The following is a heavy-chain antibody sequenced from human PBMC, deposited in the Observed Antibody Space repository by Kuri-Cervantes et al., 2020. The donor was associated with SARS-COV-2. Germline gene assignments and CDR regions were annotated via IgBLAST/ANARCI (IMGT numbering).Heavy chain of an antibody. Sequence: GGSLRLSCAASGFTVSTNYMSWVRQAPGKGLEWVSIIYSGGTTYYADSVKGRFTISRDNSKNTVNPQMNSLRGEDTALYYCARAGYSTGWFPDWYFDLWGRGTLVTVSS. CDR1: GFTVSTNY. CDR3: ARAGYSTGWFPDWYFDL. J-gene: IGHJ2*01. D-gene: IGHD6-19*01. CDR2: IYSGGTT. V-gene: IGHV3-53*01.